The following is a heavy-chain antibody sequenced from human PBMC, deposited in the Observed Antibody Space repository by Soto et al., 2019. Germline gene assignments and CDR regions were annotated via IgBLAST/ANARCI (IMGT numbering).Heavy chain of an antibody. CDR2: IYYSGST. Sequence: SETLSLTCTVSGGSISSYYWSWIRQPPGKGLEWIGYIYYSGSTNYNPSLKSRVTISVDTSKNQFSLKLSSVTAADTAVYYCARVYGDSLLFDPWGQGTLVTVSS. D-gene: IGHD4-17*01. CDR3: ARVYGDSLLFDP. CDR1: GGSISSYY. J-gene: IGHJ5*02. V-gene: IGHV4-59*01.